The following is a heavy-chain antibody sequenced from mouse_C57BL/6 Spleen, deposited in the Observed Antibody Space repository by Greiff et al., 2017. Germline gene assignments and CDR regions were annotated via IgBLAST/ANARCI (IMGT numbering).Heavy chain of an antibody. Sequence: EVQLVESGGGLVKPGGSLKLSCAASGFTFSSYAMSWVRQTPEKRLEWVATISDGGSYTYYPDTVKGRFTISRDNAKNNLYLQMSHLKSEDTAMYYCARVYDYDGWFAYWGQGTLVTVSA. J-gene: IGHJ3*01. CDR2: ISDGGSYT. V-gene: IGHV5-4*01. CDR1: GFTFSSYA. D-gene: IGHD2-4*01. CDR3: ARVYDYDGWFAY.